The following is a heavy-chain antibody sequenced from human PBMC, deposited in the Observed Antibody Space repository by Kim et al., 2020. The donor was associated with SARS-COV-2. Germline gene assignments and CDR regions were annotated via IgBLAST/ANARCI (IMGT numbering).Heavy chain of an antibody. V-gene: IGHV3-21*01. J-gene: IGHJ4*02. CDR2: RSYI. D-gene: IGHD3-10*01. Sequence: RSYIYYADAVMGRFTISRDNAKNSHYLQMNSLRAEDTAVYYCASGADARYWGQGTLVTVSS. CDR3: ASGADARY.